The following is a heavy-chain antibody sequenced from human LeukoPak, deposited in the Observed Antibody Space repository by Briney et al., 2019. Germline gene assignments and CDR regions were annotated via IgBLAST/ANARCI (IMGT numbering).Heavy chain of an antibody. J-gene: IGHJ6*03. CDR2: ISSSSSYI. CDR3: ARASFVLLGEFHDHYYYYYMDV. D-gene: IGHD3-16*01. Sequence: PGGSLRLSCAASGFTFNRYNMNWVRQAPGKGLEWVSSISSSSSYIYYADSVKGRFTISRDNAKNSLYLQMNSLRAEDTAVYYCARASFVLLGEFHDHYYYYYMDVWGKGTTVTVSS. CDR1: GFTFNRYN. V-gene: IGHV3-21*01.